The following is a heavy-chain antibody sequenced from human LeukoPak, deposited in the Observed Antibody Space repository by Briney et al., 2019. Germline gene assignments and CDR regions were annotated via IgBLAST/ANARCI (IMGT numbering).Heavy chain of an antibody. Sequence: GASVKVSCKASGYTFTSYAMNWVRQAPRQGLEWMGWINTNTGNPTYAQGFTGRFVFSLDTSVSTAYLQISSLKAEDTAVYYCAITEKDSSGEVGWFDPWGQGTLVTVSS. CDR2: INTNTGNP. J-gene: IGHJ5*02. D-gene: IGHD6-19*01. CDR1: GYTFTSYA. V-gene: IGHV7-4-1*02. CDR3: AITEKDSSGEVGWFDP.